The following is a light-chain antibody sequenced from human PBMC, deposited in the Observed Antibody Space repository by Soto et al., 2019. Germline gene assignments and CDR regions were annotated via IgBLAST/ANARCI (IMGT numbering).Light chain of an antibody. CDR2: DIS. Sequence: EISMTQFPAILAASSGRGATLSCRAAQDVTTNFAWYQLRRGQPPRLLIYDISTRATGVPARFSGSGSGTEFTLTISGLLSEDFALYFCQQYNNWPFSFGPGTRLEIK. CDR1: QDVTTN. J-gene: IGKJ5*01. CDR3: QQYNNWPFS. V-gene: IGKV3-15*01.